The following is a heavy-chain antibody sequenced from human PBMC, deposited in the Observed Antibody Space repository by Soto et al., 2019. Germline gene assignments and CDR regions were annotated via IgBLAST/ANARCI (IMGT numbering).Heavy chain of an antibody. CDR1: GYSFTSYW. Sequence: PGESLKISCKGSGYSFTSYWISWVRQMPGKGLEWMGRIDPSDSYTNYSPSFQGHVTISADKSISTAYLQWSSLKASDTAMYYCARLGYQLPYYYYGMDVWGQGTTVTVSS. D-gene: IGHD2-2*01. V-gene: IGHV5-10-1*01. CDR3: ARLGYQLPYYYYGMDV. J-gene: IGHJ6*02. CDR2: IDPSDSYT.